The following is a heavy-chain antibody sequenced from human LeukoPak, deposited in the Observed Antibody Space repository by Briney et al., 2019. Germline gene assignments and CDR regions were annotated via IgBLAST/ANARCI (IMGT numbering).Heavy chain of an antibody. V-gene: IGHV4-38-2*02. D-gene: IGHD1-26*01. CDR3: ARDVGFIVGAIPSFFDY. CDR2: IYHSGST. CDR1: GCSISSGYY. J-gene: IGHJ4*02. Sequence: PSETLSLTCTVSGCSISSGYYWGWIRQPPGKGLEWIGSIYHSGSTYYNPSLKSRVTISVDTSKNQFSLKLSSVTAADTAVYYCARDVGFIVGAIPSFFDYWGQGTLVTVSS.